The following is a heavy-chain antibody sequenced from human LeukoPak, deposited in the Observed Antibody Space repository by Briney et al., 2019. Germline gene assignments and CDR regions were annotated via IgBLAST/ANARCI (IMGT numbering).Heavy chain of an antibody. D-gene: IGHD6-19*01. Sequence: GGSLRLXCAASGFTFSSFSMKWVRQAPGKGLEWVSSISSSSSYIYYADSVKGRFTISRDNAKNSLYLQMNSLRAEDTVVYYCARGSGWRTDYYMDVWGKGTTVTVSS. CDR2: ISSSSSYI. CDR3: ARGSGWRTDYYMDV. J-gene: IGHJ6*03. CDR1: GFTFSSFS. V-gene: IGHV3-21*01.